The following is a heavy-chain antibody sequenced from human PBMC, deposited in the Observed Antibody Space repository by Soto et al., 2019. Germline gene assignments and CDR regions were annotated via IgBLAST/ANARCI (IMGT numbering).Heavy chain of an antibody. V-gene: IGHV1-58*01. J-gene: IGHJ4*02. D-gene: IGHD2-15*01. CDR1: GFTFTSSA. CDR3: AAIRYCSGGSCDDY. Sequence: SVKVSCKASGFTFTSSAVQWVRQARGQRLEWIGWIVVGSGNTNYAQKFQERVTITRDMSTSTAYLELSSLRSEDTAVYYCAAIRYCSGGSCDDYWGQGTLVTVSS. CDR2: IVVGSGNT.